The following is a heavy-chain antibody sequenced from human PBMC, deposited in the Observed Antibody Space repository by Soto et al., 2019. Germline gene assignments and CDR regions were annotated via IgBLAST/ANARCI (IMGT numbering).Heavy chain of an antibody. V-gene: IGHV3-15*01. CDR3: TTAMMIWSGPRDL. CDR1: SFTVSNAF. D-gene: IGHD3-10*01. CDR2: ITRNSDGGTT. Sequence: PGGSLRLSRAASSFTVSNAFIKSVRQAPEEGPECVGRITRNSDGGTTDYASPVKGRFTISIDDSKNNLFLQMNSLKTDDTAVDYCTTAMMIWSGPRDLWVPATLVTDS. J-gene: IGHJ5*02.